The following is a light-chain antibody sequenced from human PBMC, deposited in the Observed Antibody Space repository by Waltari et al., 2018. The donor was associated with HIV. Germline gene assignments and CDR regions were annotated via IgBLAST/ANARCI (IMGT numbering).Light chain of an antibody. Sequence: YELPPAPSASVAPGPTARLIREGINIGRKSVPWYQQKPGRAATVVGHHDSDRPSEIPARFSGSNSENTATLTVSGVEAGDEADYYCQVWDTFSEHRVFGGGTKLTVL. CDR2: HDS. CDR1: NIGRKS. V-gene: IGLV3-21*02. CDR3: QVWDTFSEHRV. J-gene: IGLJ3*02.